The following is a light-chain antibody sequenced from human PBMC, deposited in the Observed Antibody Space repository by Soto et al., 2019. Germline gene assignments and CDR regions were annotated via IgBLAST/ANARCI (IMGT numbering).Light chain of an antibody. Sequence: QSALTQPPXASGSPGXXXTISCTGTSSDVGGYNYVSWYQQNPGKAPKLMIXEVNKRPSGVPDRFSGSKSGNTASLTVSGLQAEDEADYYCSSYAGSNSVVFGGGTKLTVL. CDR3: SSYAGSNSVV. CDR2: EVN. CDR1: SSDVGGYNY. V-gene: IGLV2-8*01. J-gene: IGLJ2*01.